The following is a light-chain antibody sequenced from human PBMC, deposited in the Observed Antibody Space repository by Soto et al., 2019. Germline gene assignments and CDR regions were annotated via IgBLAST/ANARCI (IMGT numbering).Light chain of an antibody. CDR1: QGVRSY. CDR3: QHLYDHVFT. CDR2: AAS. Sequence: DIQLTQSPSFLSASVGDRGTITCRASQGVRSYLAWYQQKPGKAPKLLFYAASTLQTGVPSRFSGSGSGTEFTLTISSLQPEDFATYYCQHLYDHVFTFGPGTKVDLK. V-gene: IGKV1-9*01. J-gene: IGKJ3*01.